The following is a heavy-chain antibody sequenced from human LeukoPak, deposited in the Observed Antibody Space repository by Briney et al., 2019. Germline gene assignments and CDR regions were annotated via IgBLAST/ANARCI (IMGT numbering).Heavy chain of an antibody. CDR2: IGTSSSTI. J-gene: IGHJ4*02. CDR3: ARHDYGGNSGDH. CDR1: GFTFSSYS. Sequence: GGSLRLSCAASGFTFSSYSMNWVRQAPGKGLEWVSYIGTSSSTIYYADSVRGRFTISRDNAKNSLYLQMNSLRDEDTAVYYCARHDYGGNSGDHWGQGTLVTVSS. D-gene: IGHD4-23*01. V-gene: IGHV3-48*02.